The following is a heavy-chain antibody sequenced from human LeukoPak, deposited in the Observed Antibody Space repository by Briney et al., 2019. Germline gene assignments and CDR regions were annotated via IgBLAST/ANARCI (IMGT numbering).Heavy chain of an antibody. CDR3: ARATIVGAMGGAYFDY. CDR2: ISAYNGNT. CDR1: GYTFTSCG. Sequence: ASVKVSCKASGYTFTSCGISWVRQAPGQGLEWMGWISAYNGNTNYAQKLQGRVTMTTDTSTSTAYMELRSLRSDDTAVYYCARATIVGAMGGAYFDYWGQGTLVTVSS. D-gene: IGHD1-26*01. J-gene: IGHJ4*02. V-gene: IGHV1-18*01.